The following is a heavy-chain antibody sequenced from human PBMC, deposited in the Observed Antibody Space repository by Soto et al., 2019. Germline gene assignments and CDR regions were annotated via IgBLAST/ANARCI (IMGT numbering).Heavy chain of an antibody. J-gene: IGHJ3*02. Sequence: PGGSLRLSCAASGLSVSTNYMSWVRQAPGKGLEWVANIKPDGSEKWYVDSVKGRFTISRDNAKNSLYLQMNSLRAEDTAVYYCARGDYYDSSGPFSDAFDIWGQGTMVTVSS. CDR3: ARGDYYDSSGPFSDAFDI. CDR1: GLSVSTNY. V-gene: IGHV3-7*04. D-gene: IGHD3-22*01. CDR2: IKPDGSEK.